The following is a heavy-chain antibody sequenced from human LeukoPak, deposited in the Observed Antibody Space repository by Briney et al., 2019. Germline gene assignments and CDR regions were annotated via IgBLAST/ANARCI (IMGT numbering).Heavy chain of an antibody. Sequence: GGSLRLSCAASGFTFSSYGMHWVRQAPGKGLEWVAFIRYDGSNKYYADSVKGRFTISRDNSKNTLYLQMNSLRAEDTAVYYCAKSGGAAAGEGDWFDPWGQGTLVTVSS. CDR2: IRYDGSNK. D-gene: IGHD6-13*01. CDR1: GFTFSSYG. V-gene: IGHV3-30*02. CDR3: AKSGGAAAGEGDWFDP. J-gene: IGHJ5*02.